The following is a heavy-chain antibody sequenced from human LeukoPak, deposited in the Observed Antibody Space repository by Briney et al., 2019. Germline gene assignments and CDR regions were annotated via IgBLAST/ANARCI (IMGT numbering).Heavy chain of an antibody. Sequence: GGSLRLSCAASGFTFSSYWMSWVRQAPGKGLEWVANIKQAGSEKYYVDSVKGRFTISRDNAKNSLYLQMHGLTVEDTAVYYCARSQTRIGVVIGDWGQGTLVTVSS. V-gene: IGHV3-7*01. CDR1: GFTFSSYW. CDR2: IKQAGSEK. CDR3: ARSQTRIGVVIGD. J-gene: IGHJ4*02. D-gene: IGHD3-3*01.